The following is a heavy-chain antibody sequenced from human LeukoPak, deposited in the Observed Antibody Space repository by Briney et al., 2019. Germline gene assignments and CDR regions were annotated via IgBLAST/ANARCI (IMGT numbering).Heavy chain of an antibody. CDR2: ISYDGSNK. Sequence: GGSLRLSCAASGFTFSSYAMHRVRQAPGKGLEWVAVISYDGSNKYYADSVKGRFTISRDNSKNTLYLQMNSLRAEDTAVYYCARGYGSGYDWYYYGMDVWGQGTTVTVSS. CDR3: ARGYGSGYDWYYYGMDV. J-gene: IGHJ6*02. CDR1: GFTFSSYA. V-gene: IGHV3-30*04. D-gene: IGHD5-12*01.